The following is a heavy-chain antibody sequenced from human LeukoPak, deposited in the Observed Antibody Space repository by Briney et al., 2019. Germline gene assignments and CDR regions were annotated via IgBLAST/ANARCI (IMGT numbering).Heavy chain of an antibody. V-gene: IGHV3-72*01. J-gene: IGHJ5*02. D-gene: IGHD6-6*01. CDR1: GFTFSDHY. CDR2: IRNKASSYTT. CDR3: ARGPGQFVRTPPRGWFDP. Sequence: GGSLRLSCAAAGFTFSDHYMDWVRQAPGKGLEWVGRIRNKASSYTTEYAASVKGRFTVSRDDSKNSLYLQMNSLKTEDTAVYYCARGPGQFVRTPPRGWFDPWGQGTLVTVSS.